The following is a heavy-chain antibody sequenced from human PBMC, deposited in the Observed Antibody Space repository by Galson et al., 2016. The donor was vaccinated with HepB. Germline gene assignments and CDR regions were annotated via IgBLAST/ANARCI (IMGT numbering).Heavy chain of an antibody. D-gene: IGHD2-15*01. CDR1: GFPFSTTA. J-gene: IGHJ4*02. V-gene: IGHV3-23*01. CDR3: ANQPTTAWYSCLTY. Sequence: SLRLSCAASGFPFSTTAMNWVRQAPGKGLEWVSGISSSGSSTSYADSVKGRFTISRDNSRNTLFLQMKSLRPEDTAIYYCANQPTTAWYSCLTYWGQGALVTVSS. CDR2: ISSSGSST.